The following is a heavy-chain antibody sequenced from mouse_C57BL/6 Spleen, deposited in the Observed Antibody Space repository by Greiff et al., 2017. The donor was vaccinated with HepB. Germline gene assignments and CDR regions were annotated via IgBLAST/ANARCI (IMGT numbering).Heavy chain of an antibody. CDR1: GYTFTSYW. CDR2: IDPSDSET. J-gene: IGHJ3*01. Sequence: QVQLQQPGAELVRPGSSVKLSCKASGYTFTSYWMHWVKQRPIQGLEWIGNIDPSDSETHYNQKFKDKATLTVNKSSSTAYMQLSSLTSEDSAFYYCARESSTAPWFAYWGQGTLVTVSA. CDR3: ARESSTAPWFAY. V-gene: IGHV1-52*01. D-gene: IGHD4-1*02.